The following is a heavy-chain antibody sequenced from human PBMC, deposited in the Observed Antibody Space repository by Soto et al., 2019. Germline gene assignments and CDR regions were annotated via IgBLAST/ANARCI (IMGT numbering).Heavy chain of an antibody. D-gene: IGHD5-12*01. J-gene: IGHJ5*02. V-gene: IGHV4-30-4*01. CDR1: GASVAGGSYY. CDR2: IPSRGRP. CDR3: ARDAYSGYDFGL. Sequence: SETLSLTCSVSGASVAGGSYYWSWVRQPPGKGLEWIGNIPSRGRPFYNPSLTSRGTISADTSKNQLSLQLTSVTAADTAVYYCARDAYSGYDFGLWGQGTLVTVSS.